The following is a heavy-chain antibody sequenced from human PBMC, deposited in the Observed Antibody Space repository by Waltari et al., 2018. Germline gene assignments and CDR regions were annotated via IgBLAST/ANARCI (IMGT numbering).Heavy chain of an antibody. CDR2: IKSDGSVT. CDR1: GFTFSDPW. CDR3: VRERNWNFAFDF. J-gene: IGHJ4*02. V-gene: IGHV3-74*01. Sequence: EVRLVESGGGSVQPGGSPRLSCATPGFTFSDPWMHWVRQAPGKGLVWVSRIKSDGSVTDYADSVKGRFTISRDSARNTVFLQMNSLRVEDTAVYYCVRERNWNFAFDFWGQGTRVTVSS. D-gene: IGHD1-7*01.